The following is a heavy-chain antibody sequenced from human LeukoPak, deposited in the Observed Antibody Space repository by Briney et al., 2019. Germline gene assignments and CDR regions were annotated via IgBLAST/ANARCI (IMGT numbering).Heavy chain of an antibody. D-gene: IGHD6-6*01. V-gene: IGHV4-4*07. J-gene: IGHJ6*03. CDR2: IYTSGST. CDR1: GGSISSYY. Sequence: PSETLSLTCTVSGGSISSYYWSWIRQPAGKGLEWIGRIYTSGSTNYNPSLKSRVTISVDTSKNQLSLKLSSVTAADTAVYYCARSERGSSPLYMDVWGKGTTVTVSS. CDR3: ARSERGSSPLYMDV.